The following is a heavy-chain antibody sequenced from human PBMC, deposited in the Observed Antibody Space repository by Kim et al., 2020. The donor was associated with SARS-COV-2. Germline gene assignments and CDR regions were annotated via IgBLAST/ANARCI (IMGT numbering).Heavy chain of an antibody. CDR2: ISSSGSTI. Sequence: GGSLRLSCAASGFTFSSYEMNWVRQAPGKGLERVSYISSSGSTIYYADSVKGRFTISRDNAKNSLYLQMNSLRAEDTAVYYCARDASPYSSSSVWFDPWGQGTLVTVSS. J-gene: IGHJ5*02. D-gene: IGHD6-6*01. CDR3: ARDASPYSSSSVWFDP. V-gene: IGHV3-48*03. CDR1: GFTFSSYE.